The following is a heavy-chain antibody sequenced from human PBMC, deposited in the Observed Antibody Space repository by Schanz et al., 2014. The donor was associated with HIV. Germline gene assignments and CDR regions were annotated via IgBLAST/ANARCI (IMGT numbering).Heavy chain of an antibody. Sequence: VQLVESGGGLVQPGGTLRLSCATSGFTFRTFSMDWVRQAPGRGLEWVAVISYDGSNKYYADSVKGRFTISRDNAKNSLYLQMNSLRAEDTAVYYCAKDDQQFAYWGQGTLVTVSS. D-gene: IGHD6-6*01. CDR1: GFTFRTFS. CDR3: AKDDQQFAY. CDR2: ISYDGSNK. J-gene: IGHJ4*02. V-gene: IGHV3-30*18.